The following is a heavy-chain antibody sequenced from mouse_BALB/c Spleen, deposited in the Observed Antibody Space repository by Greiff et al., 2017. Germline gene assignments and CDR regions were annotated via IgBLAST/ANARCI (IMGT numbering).Heavy chain of an antibody. CDR1: GFTFSSFG. Sequence: EVQLVESGGGLVQPGGSRKLSCAASGFTFSSFGMHWVRQAPEKGLEWVAYISSGSSTIYYADTVKGRFTISRDNPKNTLFLQMTSLRSEDTAMYDCARGALLLRYFDYWGQGTTLTVSS. CDR2: ISSGSSTI. D-gene: IGHD1-1*01. CDR3: ARGALLLRYFDY. V-gene: IGHV5-17*02. J-gene: IGHJ2*01.